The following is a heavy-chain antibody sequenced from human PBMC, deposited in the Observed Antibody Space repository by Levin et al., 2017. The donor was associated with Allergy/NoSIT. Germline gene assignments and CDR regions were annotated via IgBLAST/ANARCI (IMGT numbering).Heavy chain of an antibody. CDR3: ARRSGGFDY. J-gene: IGHJ4*02. V-gene: IGHV3-9*01. Sequence: GGSLRLSCAASGFTFDDYAMHWVRQAPGKGLEWVSGINWNSGTIGYADSVKGRFTISRDNAKNSLYLQMNRLRAEDTALYYCARRSGGFDYWGQGTLVTVSS. CDR2: INWNSGTI. CDR1: GFTFDDYA. D-gene: IGHD3-10*01.